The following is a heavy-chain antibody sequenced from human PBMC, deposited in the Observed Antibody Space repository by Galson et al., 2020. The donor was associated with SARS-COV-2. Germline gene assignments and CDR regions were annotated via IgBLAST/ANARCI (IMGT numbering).Heavy chain of an antibody. CDR3: ARELVPLYGMDV. D-gene: IGHD3-16*02. CDR1: GFTFSSYA. Sequence: GESLKISCAASGFTFSSYAMHWVRQAPGKGLEWVAVISYDGSNKYYADSVKGRFTISRDNSKNTLYLQMNSLRAEDTAVYYCARELVPLYGMDVWGQGTTVTVSS. V-gene: IGHV3-30-3*01. CDR2: ISYDGSNK. J-gene: IGHJ6*02.